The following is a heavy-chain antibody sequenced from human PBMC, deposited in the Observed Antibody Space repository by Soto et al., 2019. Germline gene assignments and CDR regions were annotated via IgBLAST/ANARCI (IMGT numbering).Heavy chain of an antibody. J-gene: IGHJ4*02. CDR3: ARSYSGHYNFWTFDY. D-gene: IGHD3-3*01. Sequence: QVQLQESGPGLVKPSQTLSLTCTVSGGSISSAAYYWSWIRQHPGKGLEWIGYIYYSGGTYYNPSLKTRITMSVDTSKNQFSLKLSSVTAAATAVYYCARSYSGHYNFWTFDYWGQGTLVTVSS. V-gene: IGHV4-31*03. CDR1: GGSISSAAYY. CDR2: IYYSGGT.